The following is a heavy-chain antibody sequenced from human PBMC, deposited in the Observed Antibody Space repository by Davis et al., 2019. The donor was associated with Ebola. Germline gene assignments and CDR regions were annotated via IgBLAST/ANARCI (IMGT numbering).Heavy chain of an antibody. CDR3: ARDWGMQLWYTYSFDY. CDR2: IWYDGSNK. V-gene: IGHV3-33*01. D-gene: IGHD5-18*01. J-gene: IGHJ4*02. Sequence: GESLKISCAASGFTFSSYGMHWVRQAPGKGLEWVAVIWYDGSNKYYADSVKGRFTISRDNSKNTLYLQMNSLRAEDTAVYYCARDWGMQLWYTYSFDYWGQGTLVTVSS. CDR1: GFTFSSYG.